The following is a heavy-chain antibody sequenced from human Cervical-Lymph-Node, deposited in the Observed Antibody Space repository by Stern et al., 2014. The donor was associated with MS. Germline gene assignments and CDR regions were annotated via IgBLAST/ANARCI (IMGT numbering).Heavy chain of an antibody. Sequence: VQLVESGAEVKKPGSSVKVSCKPSGDTFSNYALSWVRQAPGQGLEWVGGLIPFYGATRYGRKFQGRATITPEESTGTAFMELTNLTSDDTAIYYCALRRSYYVFWGQGTLITVSS. CDR1: GDTFSNYA. V-gene: IGHV1-69*01. J-gene: IGHJ4*02. D-gene: IGHD4-11*01. CDR2: LIPFYGAT. CDR3: ALRRSYYVF.